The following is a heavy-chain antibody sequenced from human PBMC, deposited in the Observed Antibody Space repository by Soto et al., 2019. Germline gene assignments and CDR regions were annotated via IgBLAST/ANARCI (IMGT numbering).Heavy chain of an antibody. CDR2: INHSGST. V-gene: IGHV4-34*01. J-gene: IGHJ6*02. CDR3: ARQGIGQLHGLVDA. CDR1: GGSFSGYY. D-gene: IGHD3-10*01. Sequence: SETLSLTCAVYGGSFSGYYWSWIRQPPGKGLEWIGEINHSGSTNYNPSLKSRVTISVDTSKNQFSLKLSSVTAADTAVYYCARQGIGQLHGLVDAWGPGTTVTVSS.